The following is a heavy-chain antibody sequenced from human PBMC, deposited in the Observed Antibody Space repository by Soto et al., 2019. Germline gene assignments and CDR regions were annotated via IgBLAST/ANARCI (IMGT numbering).Heavy chain of an antibody. V-gene: IGHV4-39*01. J-gene: IGHJ6*02. CDR2: IYYSGST. CDR1: GGSISSSSYY. CDR3: ARRGRYFDWLKIPTSNYYGMDV. Sequence: PSETLSLTCTVSGGSISSSSYYWGWIRQPPGKGLEWIGSIYYSGSTYYNPSLKSRVTISVDTSKNQFSLKLSSVTAADTAVYYCARRGRYFDWLKIPTSNYYGMDVWGQGTTVTVSS. D-gene: IGHD3-9*01.